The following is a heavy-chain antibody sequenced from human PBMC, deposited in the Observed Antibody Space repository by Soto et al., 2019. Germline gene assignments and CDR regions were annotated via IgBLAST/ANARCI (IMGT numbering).Heavy chain of an antibody. CDR2: IIPIFGTA. D-gene: IGHD6-19*01. V-gene: IGHV1-69*13. CDR3: ARDPSIAVQGDWFDP. CDR1: GGTFSSYA. Sequence: RASVKVSCKASGGTFSSYAISWVRQAPGQGLEWMGGIIPIFGTANYAQKFQGRVTITADESTSTAYMELSSLRSEDTAVYYCARDPSIAVQGDWFDPWGQGTLVTVSS. J-gene: IGHJ5*02.